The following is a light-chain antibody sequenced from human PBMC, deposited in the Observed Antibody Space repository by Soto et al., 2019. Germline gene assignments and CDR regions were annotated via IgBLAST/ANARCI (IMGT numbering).Light chain of an antibody. CDR1: QDISNF. J-gene: IGKJ5*01. CDR3: EQYDNPSIT. Sequence: DIQMTQSPSSLSASVGDRVTITCQASQDISNFLNWYQQKPGKAPKLLIYDASNLETGDPSRFSGGGSGTDFTLTISRLQPEDIATYYCEQYDNPSITFGQGTRLDIK. CDR2: DAS. V-gene: IGKV1-33*01.